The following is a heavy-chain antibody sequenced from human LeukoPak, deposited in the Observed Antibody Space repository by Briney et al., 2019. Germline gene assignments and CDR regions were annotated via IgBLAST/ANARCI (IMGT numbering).Heavy chain of an antibody. V-gene: IGHV3-48*02. CDR1: GFTFSSYS. Sequence: PGGSLRLSCAASGFTFSSYSMSWVRQAPGKGLEWVSYISSSSSTIYYADSVKGRFTISRDNAKNSLYLQMNSLRDEDTAVYYCASVLDIVATIRGLDYYYGMDVWGQGTTVTVSS. CDR3: ASVLDIVATIRGLDYYYGMDV. D-gene: IGHD5-12*01. CDR2: ISSSSSTI. J-gene: IGHJ6*02.